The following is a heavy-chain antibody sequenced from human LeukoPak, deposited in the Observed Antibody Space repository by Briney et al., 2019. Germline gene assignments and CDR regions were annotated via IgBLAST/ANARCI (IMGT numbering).Heavy chain of an antibody. CDR3: ARLSRRWLRQGYYMDV. V-gene: IGHV4-34*01. CDR1: GGSISSYY. J-gene: IGHJ6*03. Sequence: SETLSLTCTVSGGSISSYYWSWIRQPPGKGLEWIGEINHSGSTNYNPSLKSRVTISVDTSKNQFSLKLSSVTAADTAVYYCARLSRRWLRQGYYMDVWGKGTTVTISS. D-gene: IGHD5-12*01. CDR2: INHSGST.